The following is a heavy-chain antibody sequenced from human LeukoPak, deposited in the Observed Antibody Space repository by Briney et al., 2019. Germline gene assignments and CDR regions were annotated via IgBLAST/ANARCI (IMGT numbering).Heavy chain of an antibody. J-gene: IGHJ6*02. Sequence: GGSLRLSCAASGFTFSSHWMSWVRQAPGKGLEWVANIKQDGSEKYYVDSVKGRFTISRDNAKNSLYLQMNSLRAEDTAVYYCARDPTGDPYYYYGMDVWGQGTTVTVSS. V-gene: IGHV3-7*01. CDR2: IKQDGSEK. CDR1: GFTFSSHW. D-gene: IGHD3-10*01. CDR3: ARDPTGDPYYYYGMDV.